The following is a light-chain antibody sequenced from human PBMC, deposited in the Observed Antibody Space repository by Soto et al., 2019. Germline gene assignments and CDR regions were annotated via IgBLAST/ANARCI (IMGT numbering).Light chain of an antibody. CDR1: QSISSN. Sequence: DIQMTQSPSSLSASVGDRVTITCRASQSISSNLNWYQQKPGKAPKLLIYAASSLQSGDPSRFSFGGSVTEFTLTISSLQPEEFAPSSCQQSYSTPLTVGGGTKVDIK. CDR3: QQSYSTPLT. CDR2: AAS. V-gene: IGKV1-39*01. J-gene: IGKJ4*01.